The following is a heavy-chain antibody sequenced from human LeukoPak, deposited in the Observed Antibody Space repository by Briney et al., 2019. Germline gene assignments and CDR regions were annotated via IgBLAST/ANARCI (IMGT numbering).Heavy chain of an antibody. CDR2: IRSKAYGVTT. CDR1: GFTFSDYY. Sequence: GGSLTLSCAASGFTFSDYYMSWVRQAPGKGLEWVGFIRSKAYGVTTEHAASVKGRLTISRDDSKSIAYLQMNSLKTEDTAVYYCSRADYYGSGSPISLDVWGKGTTVTVSS. D-gene: IGHD3-10*01. CDR3: SRADYYGSGSPISLDV. V-gene: IGHV3-49*04. J-gene: IGHJ6*04.